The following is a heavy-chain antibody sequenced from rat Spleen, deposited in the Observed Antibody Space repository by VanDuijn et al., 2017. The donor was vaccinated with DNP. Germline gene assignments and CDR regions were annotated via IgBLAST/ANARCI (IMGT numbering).Heavy chain of an antibody. D-gene: IGHD4-3*01. CDR3: ARYNSGYYAMDA. J-gene: IGHJ4*01. CDR2: ISYDGSST. CDR1: GFTFSNYD. V-gene: IGHV5-22*01. Sequence: EVQLVESGGGLVQPGRSLKLSCAASGFTFSNYDMAWVRQAPTKALEWVAYISYDGSSTNYGDSVKGRFTISRDNAKSTLYLQMNSLRSEDMATYYCARYNSGYYAMDAWGQGTSVTVSS.